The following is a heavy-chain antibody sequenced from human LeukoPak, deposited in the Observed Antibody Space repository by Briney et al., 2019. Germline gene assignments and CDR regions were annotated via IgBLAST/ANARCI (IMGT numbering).Heavy chain of an antibody. CDR3: ARDRPTYYYDSSGSYYHYGMDV. D-gene: IGHD3-22*01. CDR2: IYYSGST. J-gene: IGHJ6*02. V-gene: IGHV4-31*03. CDR1: GGSISSGGYY. Sequence: PSETLSLTCTVSGGSISSGGYYWSWIRQHPGKGLEWIGYIYYSGSTYYNPSLKSRVTISVDTSKNQFSLKLSSVTAADTAVYYCARDRPTYYYDSSGSYYHYGMDVWGQGTTVTVSS.